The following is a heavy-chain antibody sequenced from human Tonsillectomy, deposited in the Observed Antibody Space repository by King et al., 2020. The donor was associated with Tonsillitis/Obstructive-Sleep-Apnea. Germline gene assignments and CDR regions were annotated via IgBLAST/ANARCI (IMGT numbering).Heavy chain of an antibody. V-gene: IGHV5-51*01. CDR3: ARQECVGEFGSNYYYYYGMDV. CDR2: IYPGDSDT. J-gene: IGHJ6*02. CDR1: GYSFTSYW. D-gene: IGHD3-10*01. Sequence: QLVQSGAEVKKPGASLKISCKGSGYSFTSYWIGWVRQMPGKGLEWMGIIYPGDSDTRYSPSFQGQVTISADKSISTAYLQWSSLKASDTGMYYCARQECVGEFGSNYYYYYGMDVWGQGTTVTVSS.